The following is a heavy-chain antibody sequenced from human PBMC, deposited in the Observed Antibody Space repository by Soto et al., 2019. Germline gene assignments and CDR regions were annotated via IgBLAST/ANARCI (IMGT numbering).Heavy chain of an antibody. CDR3: ARVEDFWSGYNYFDY. Sequence: PSETLSLTCTVSGGSISSGDYYWSWIRQPPGKGLEWIGYIYYSGSTYYNPSLKSRVTISVDTSKNQFSLKLSSVTAADTAVYYCARVEDFWSGYNYFDYWGQGTLVTVSS. J-gene: IGHJ4*02. CDR1: GGSISSGDYY. V-gene: IGHV4-30-4*01. CDR2: IYYSGST. D-gene: IGHD3-3*01.